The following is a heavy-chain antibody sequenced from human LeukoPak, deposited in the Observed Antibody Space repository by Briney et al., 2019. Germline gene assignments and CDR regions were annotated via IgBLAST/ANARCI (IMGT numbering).Heavy chain of an antibody. J-gene: IGHJ4*02. D-gene: IGHD2-15*01. Sequence: ASVKVSCKASGFTFINYYMHWVRQAPGQGLEWLGIINLSGGSTHYPQKFQDRVTMTRDTSTSTVYMELRSLRSDDTAVYYCARDLLDIVVVVAEAFDYWGQGTLVTVSS. CDR1: GFTFINYY. CDR2: INLSGGST. V-gene: IGHV1-46*01. CDR3: ARDLLDIVVVVAEAFDY.